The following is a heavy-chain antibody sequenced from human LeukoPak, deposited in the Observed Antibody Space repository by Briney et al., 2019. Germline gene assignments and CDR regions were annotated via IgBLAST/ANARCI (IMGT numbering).Heavy chain of an antibody. CDR2: IYYSGST. J-gene: IGHJ5*02. V-gene: IGHV4-61*01. CDR1: GGSISSSSYY. CDR3: ARDRGERTPTTAAERNWFDP. D-gene: IGHD6-25*01. Sequence: SETLSLTCTVSGGSISSSSYYWSWIRQPPGKGLEWIGYIYYSGSTNYNPSLKSRVTISVDTSKNQFSLKLSSVTAADTAVYYCARDRGERTPTTAAERNWFDPWGQGTLVTVSS.